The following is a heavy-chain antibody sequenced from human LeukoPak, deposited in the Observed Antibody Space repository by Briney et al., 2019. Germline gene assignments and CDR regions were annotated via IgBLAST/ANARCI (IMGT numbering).Heavy chain of an antibody. CDR3: ARHAAPAGTGNWFDP. D-gene: IGHD6-13*01. CDR2: IYYSGST. J-gene: IGHJ5*02. V-gene: IGHV4-39*01. Sequence: SETLSLTCTVSGGSISSSSYYWGWIRQPPGKGLEWIGSIYYSGSTYYNPSLKSRVTISVDTSKNQFSLKLSSVTAADTAVYYCARHAAPAGTGNWFDPWGQGTLVTVSS. CDR1: GGSISSSSYY.